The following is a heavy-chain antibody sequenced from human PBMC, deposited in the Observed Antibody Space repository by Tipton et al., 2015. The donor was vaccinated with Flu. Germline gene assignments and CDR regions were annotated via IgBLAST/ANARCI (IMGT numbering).Heavy chain of an antibody. Sequence: GLVKPSETLSLTCAVSGDSIRSSYYWGWIRQPPGKGLEWIGNIFHSGNTYYNASLKNRLTMSVDGSRNQFSLKLTSVIASDTAVYYCARRDYSNYVSEPKSWFDSWGLGTLVTVSS. CDR1: GDSIRSSYY. CDR2: IFHSGNT. J-gene: IGHJ5*01. D-gene: IGHD4-11*01. V-gene: IGHV4-38-2*01. CDR3: ARRDYSNYVSEPKSWFDS.